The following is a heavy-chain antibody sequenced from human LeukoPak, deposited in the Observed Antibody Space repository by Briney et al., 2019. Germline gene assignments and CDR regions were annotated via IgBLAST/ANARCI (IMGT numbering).Heavy chain of an antibody. CDR1: GFTFSSYA. V-gene: IGHV3-30-3*01. Sequence: PGGSLRLSCAASGFTFSSYAMHWVRQAPGKGLEWVAVISYDGSNKYYADSVKGRFTISRDNSKNTLYLQMNSLRAEDTAVYYCARDGSYSSGWGHFDCWGQGTLVTVSS. CDR3: ARDGSYSSGWGHFDC. J-gene: IGHJ4*02. CDR2: ISYDGSNK. D-gene: IGHD6-19*01.